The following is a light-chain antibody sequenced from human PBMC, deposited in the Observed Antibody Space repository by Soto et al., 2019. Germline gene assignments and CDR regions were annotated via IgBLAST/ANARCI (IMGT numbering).Light chain of an antibody. J-gene: IGKJ2*01. CDR1: QGIRND. V-gene: IGKV1-6*01. Sequence: AIQMTQSPSSLSASVGDRXTITXXASQGIRNDLGWYQQKPGKAPKLLIYAASSLQSGVPSRFSGSGSGTDFTLTIXSXQXXXXXXXXXXXXXXXPYPFGQGTKLEIK. CDR3: XXXXXXPYP. CDR2: AAS.